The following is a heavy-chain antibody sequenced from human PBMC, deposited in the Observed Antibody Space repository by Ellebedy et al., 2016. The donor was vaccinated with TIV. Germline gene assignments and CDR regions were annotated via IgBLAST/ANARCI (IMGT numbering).Heavy chain of an antibody. CDR2: INPNSGGT. CDR3: AREMNYGDYSNDAFDI. V-gene: IGHV1-2*02. D-gene: IGHD4-17*01. Sequence: ASVKVSXKASGYTFTGYYMHWVRQAPGQGLEWMGWINPNSGGTNYAQKFQGRVTMTRDTSISTAYMELSRLRSDDTAVYYCAREMNYGDYSNDAFDIWGQGTMVTVSS. CDR1: GYTFTGYY. J-gene: IGHJ3*02.